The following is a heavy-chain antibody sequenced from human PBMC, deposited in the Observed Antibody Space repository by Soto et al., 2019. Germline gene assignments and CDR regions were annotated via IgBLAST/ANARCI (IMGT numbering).Heavy chain of an antibody. J-gene: IGHJ4*02. V-gene: IGHV1-69*01. Sequence: QVQLVQSGAEVKKPGSSVKVSCKASGGTFSSYAISWVRQAPGQGLEWMGGIIPIFGTANYAQKFQGRVTTTADESMSTAYMELSSLRSEDTAVYYCGIGEDAAGTLRIDYWGQGTLLTVSS. D-gene: IGHD6-13*01. CDR2: IIPIFGTA. CDR1: GGTFSSYA. CDR3: GIGEDAAGTLRIDY.